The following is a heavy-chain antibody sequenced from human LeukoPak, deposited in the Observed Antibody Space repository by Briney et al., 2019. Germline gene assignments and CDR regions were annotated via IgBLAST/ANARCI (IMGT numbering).Heavy chain of an antibody. CDR3: ARDGLYSSSWYLGWFDP. D-gene: IGHD6-13*01. Sequence: GRSLRLSCAASGFTFSSYGMHWVRQAPGKGLEWVAVIWYDGSNKYYADSVKGRFTISRDNSKNTPYLQMNSLRAEDTAVYYCARDGLYSSSWYLGWFDPWGQGTLVTVSS. CDR2: IWYDGSNK. CDR1: GFTFSSYG. J-gene: IGHJ5*02. V-gene: IGHV3-33*01.